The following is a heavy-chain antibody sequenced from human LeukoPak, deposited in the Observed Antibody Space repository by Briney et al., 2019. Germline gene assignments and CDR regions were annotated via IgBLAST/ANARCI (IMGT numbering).Heavy chain of an antibody. CDR3: AKNYYYDNTGYWGAFDI. CDR1: GYPFNRYG. Sequence: ASVKVSCKASGYPFNRYGIGWVRQPPGQGLEWMGWISTYNGKRNYAQKFQDRVTMTTDTSTSTAYMELRSLRSDDTAIYHCAKNYYYDNTGYWGAFDIWGQGTMVTVSS. CDR2: ISTYNGKR. J-gene: IGHJ3*02. V-gene: IGHV1-18*01. D-gene: IGHD3-22*01.